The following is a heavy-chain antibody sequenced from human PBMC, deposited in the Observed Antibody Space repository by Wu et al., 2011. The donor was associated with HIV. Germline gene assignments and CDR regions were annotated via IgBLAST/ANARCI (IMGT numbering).Heavy chain of an antibody. J-gene: IGHJ6*03. Sequence: EVQLVQSGAEVKKPGATVKISCKVSGYTFTDYYMHWVQQAPGKGLEWMGLVDPEDGETIYAEKFQGRVTITADKSTRSVYMELSTLRSEDTAVYYCARGSVTTRMEGHYYYMDVWGKGTTVTVSS. CDR2: VDPEDGET. V-gene: IGHV1-69-2*01. D-gene: IGHD4-17*01. CDR1: GYTFTDYY. CDR3: ARGSVTTRMEGHYYYMDV.